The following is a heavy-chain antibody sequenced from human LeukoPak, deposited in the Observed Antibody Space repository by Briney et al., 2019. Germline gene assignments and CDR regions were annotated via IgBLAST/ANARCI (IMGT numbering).Heavy chain of an antibody. CDR1: GFTFSGYA. D-gene: IGHD5-18*01. CDR2: ISGSISGSDDST. J-gene: IGHJ4*02. CDR3: AKGAGYSYGWTDY. Sequence: GGSLRLSCAASGFTFSGYAMTWVRQAPGKGLEWVSAISGSISGSDDSTYYADSVKGRFTISRDNSKNTLYLQMNSLRVEDTAVYYCAKGAGYSYGWTDYWGQGTLVTVSS. V-gene: IGHV3-23*01.